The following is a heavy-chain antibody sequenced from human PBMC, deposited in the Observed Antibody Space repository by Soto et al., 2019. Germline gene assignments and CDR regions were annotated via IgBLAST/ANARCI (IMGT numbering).Heavy chain of an antibody. V-gene: IGHV3-74*01. D-gene: IGHD1-7*01. CDR1: GFSFSSYW. Sequence: EVQLVESGGGLVQPGGPLRLSCEASGFSFSSYWMHWVRQAPGKGLVWVSRIYTDGSRADYADSVKGRFTISRDNAKNTVYLQVNGLGAEDTAVYYCARGARNYYYFDYWGQGTLVTVSS. J-gene: IGHJ4*02. CDR3: ARGARNYYYFDY. CDR2: IYTDGSRA.